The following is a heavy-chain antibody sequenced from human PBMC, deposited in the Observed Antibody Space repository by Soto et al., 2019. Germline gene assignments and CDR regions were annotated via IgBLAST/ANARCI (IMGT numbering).Heavy chain of an antibody. V-gene: IGHV3-30-3*01. Sequence: QVQLVESGGGVVQPGRSLRLSCAASGFTFSSYAMHWVRQAPGKGLEWVAVISYDGSNKYYADSVKGRFTISRDNSKNTLYLQMNSLRAEDTAVYYCARDSLVPAAMRRPSQHGWWGYWGQGTLVTVSS. J-gene: IGHJ4*02. CDR1: GFTFSSYA. CDR2: ISYDGSNK. D-gene: IGHD2-2*01. CDR3: ARDSLVPAAMRRPSQHGWWGY.